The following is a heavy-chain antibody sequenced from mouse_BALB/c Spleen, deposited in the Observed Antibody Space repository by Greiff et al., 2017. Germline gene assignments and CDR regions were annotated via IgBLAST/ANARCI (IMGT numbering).Heavy chain of an antibody. Sequence: DVKLVESGGGLVKPGGSLKLSCAASGFTFSSYAMSWVRQSPEKRLEWVAEISSGGSYTYYPDTVTGRFTISRDNAKNTLYLEMSSLKSEDTAMYYCARDRDYRYAYYYAMDYWGQGTSVTVSS. D-gene: IGHD2-14*01. CDR2: ISSGGSYT. J-gene: IGHJ4*01. CDR1: GFTFSSYA. CDR3: ARDRDYRYAYYYAMDY. V-gene: IGHV5-9-4*01.